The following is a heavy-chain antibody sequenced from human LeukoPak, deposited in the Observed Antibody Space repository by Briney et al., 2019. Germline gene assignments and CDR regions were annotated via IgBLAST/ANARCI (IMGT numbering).Heavy chain of an antibody. CDR2: IVPMFNTT. V-gene: IGHV1-69*13. CDR3: ASPPSGDGGSFEY. CDR1: GGTFSTYA. D-gene: IGHD3-10*01. J-gene: IGHJ4*02. Sequence: SVKVSCKASGGTFSTYAISWVRQAPRQGLEWMGGIVPMFNTTNYAQKFQGRVTITADESTSTAYMELSSLRSDDTAVYYCASPPSGDGGSFEYWGQGTLVTVSS.